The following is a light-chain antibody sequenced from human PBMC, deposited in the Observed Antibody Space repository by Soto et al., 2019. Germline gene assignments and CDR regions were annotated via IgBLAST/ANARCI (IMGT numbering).Light chain of an antibody. Sequence: QSVLTQPASVSGSPGQSITISCTGTNSDVGGFNYVSWYQHHPGTAPKVMIYDVTKRPSGVPDRFSGSKSGNTASLTISGLQADDEADYYCCSYAGSYTWVFGGGTKLTVL. J-gene: IGLJ3*02. V-gene: IGLV2-11*01. CDR3: CSYAGSYTWV. CDR1: NSDVGGFNY. CDR2: DVT.